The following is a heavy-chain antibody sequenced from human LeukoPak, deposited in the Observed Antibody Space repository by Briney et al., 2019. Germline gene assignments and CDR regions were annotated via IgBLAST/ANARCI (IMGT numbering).Heavy chain of an antibody. D-gene: IGHD3-16*01. CDR1: GYTLTELS. Sequence: ASVKVSCKVSGYTLTELSMHRVRQAPGKGLEWMGGFDPEDGETIYAQKFQGRVTMTEDTSTDTAYMELSSLRSEDTAMYYCVRVLGMGWYDPWSQGILVTVSS. CDR3: VRVLGMGWYDP. V-gene: IGHV1-24*01. CDR2: FDPEDGET. J-gene: IGHJ5*02.